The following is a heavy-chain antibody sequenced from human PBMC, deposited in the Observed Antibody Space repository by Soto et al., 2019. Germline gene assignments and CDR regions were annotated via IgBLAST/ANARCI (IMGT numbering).Heavy chain of an antibody. Sequence: EVQLLESGGGLVQPGGSLRLSCAASGFTFSSYAMSWVRQAPGKGLEWVSAISGSGGSTYYADSVKGRFTISRDNSKNTRYQQMNSRRDEDTGVYYCEKVPVRLMWDILVVPAAENDYYFDYWGQGTLVTVSS. CDR3: EKVPVRLMWDILVVPAAENDYYFDY. D-gene: IGHD2-2*01. CDR2: ISGSGGST. V-gene: IGHV3-23*01. CDR1: GFTFSSYA. J-gene: IGHJ4*02.